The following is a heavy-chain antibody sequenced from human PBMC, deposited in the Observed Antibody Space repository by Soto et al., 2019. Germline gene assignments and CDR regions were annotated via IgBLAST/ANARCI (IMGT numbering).Heavy chain of an antibody. V-gene: IGHV1-2*02. D-gene: IGHD6-19*01. Sequence: QVQLVQSGAEMKKPGASVKVSCTASGYTFTGYYIHWVRQAPGQGLEWMGWISPNSGGTKFAQKFQGRVTMTRDPSISTVYMEYSRLRSDDTAIYYCARDQTGYSSGWSSVAMDVWGQGTTVTVS. CDR1: GYTFTGYY. J-gene: IGHJ6*02. CDR2: ISPNSGGT. CDR3: ARDQTGYSSGWSSVAMDV.